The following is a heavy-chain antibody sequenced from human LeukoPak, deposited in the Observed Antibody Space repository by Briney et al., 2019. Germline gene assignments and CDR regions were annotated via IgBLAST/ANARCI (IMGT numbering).Heavy chain of an antibody. J-gene: IGHJ4*02. D-gene: IGHD6-19*01. CDR1: GFNFPIYT. CDR2: INYNGRNT. V-gene: IGHV3-23*01. CDR3: AKDGHCPDSICPTDITVAGYVDS. Sequence: GGSLRLSCAASGFNFPIYTMNWVRQAPGKGLEWVSIINYNGRNTYYADSVEGRFTISRDNSKNMVYLQMNSLRAEDTAIYYCAKDGHCPDSICPTDITVAGYVDSWGQGTLVTVSS.